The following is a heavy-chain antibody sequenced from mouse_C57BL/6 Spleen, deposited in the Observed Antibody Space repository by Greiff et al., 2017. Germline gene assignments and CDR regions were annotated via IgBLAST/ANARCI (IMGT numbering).Heavy chain of an antibody. D-gene: IGHD2-1*01. CDR1: GYSFTDYN. V-gene: IGHV1-39*01. CDR3: ARSGGNSPWDY. J-gene: IGHJ4*01. CDR2: INPNYGTT. Sequence: EVKLVESGPELVKPGASVKISCKASGYSFTDYNMNWVKQSNGKSLEWIGVINPNYGTTSYNQKFKGKAILTVDQSSSTAYMQLNSLTSEDSAVYYCARSGGNSPWDYWGQGTSVTVSS.